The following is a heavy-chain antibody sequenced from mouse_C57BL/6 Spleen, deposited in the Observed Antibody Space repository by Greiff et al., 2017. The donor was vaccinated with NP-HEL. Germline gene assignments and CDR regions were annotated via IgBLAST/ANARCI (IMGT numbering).Heavy chain of an antibody. Sequence: QVQLKQSGAELVKPGASVKLSCKASGYTFTSYWMHWVKQRPGQGLEWIGMFHPNSGSTNYNEKFKSKATLTVDKSSSTAYMQLSSLTSEDSAVYYCARSLTALFAYWGQGTLVTVSA. CDR3: ARSLTALFAY. CDR1: GYTFTSYW. V-gene: IGHV1-64*01. D-gene: IGHD4-1*01. J-gene: IGHJ3*01. CDR2: FHPNSGST.